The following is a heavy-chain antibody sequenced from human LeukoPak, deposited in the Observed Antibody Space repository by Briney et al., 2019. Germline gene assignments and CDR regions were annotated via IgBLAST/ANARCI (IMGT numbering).Heavy chain of an antibody. CDR2: IFYSGST. CDR1: GGSISSSTYY. CDR3: ARGGIVVVTGILA. D-gene: IGHD2-21*02. Sequence: SETLSLTFTVSGGSISSSTYYWAWIRQPPGKGLEWVGNIFYSGSTYYNPSLKGRVTISVDRSKNQFSLKLSSVTAADTAVYYCARGGIVVVTGILAWGQGTLVTVSS. J-gene: IGHJ5*02. V-gene: IGHV4-39*07.